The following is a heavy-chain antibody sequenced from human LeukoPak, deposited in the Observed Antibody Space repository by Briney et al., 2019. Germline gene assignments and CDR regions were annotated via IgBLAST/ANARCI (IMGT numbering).Heavy chain of an antibody. Sequence: GRSLRLSCTASGFTFGDYAMSWVRQAPGKGLEWVGRIKSKTDGGTTDYAAPVKGRFTISRDDSKNTLYLQMNSLKTEDTAVYYCTTDLLNDSSGYYYVDYWGQGTLVTVSS. D-gene: IGHD3-22*01. V-gene: IGHV3-15*01. CDR3: TTDLLNDSSGYYYVDY. CDR2: IKSKTDGGTT. CDR1: GFTFGDYA. J-gene: IGHJ4*02.